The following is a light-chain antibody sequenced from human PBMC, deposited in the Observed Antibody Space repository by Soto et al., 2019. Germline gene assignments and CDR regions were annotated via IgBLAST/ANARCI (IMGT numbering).Light chain of an antibody. V-gene: IGKV1-5*01. CDR1: QSISNW. CDR2: DVS. J-gene: IGKJ1*01. Sequence: DIQMTQSPSTLSASVGDRVTITCRASQSISNWLAWYQQKPGKAPYLLISDVSSLERGVPSRFSGSGSGTEFTLTISSLQPDDFATYYCQQYNSYWSWTFGQGTKVDI. CDR3: QQYNSYWSWT.